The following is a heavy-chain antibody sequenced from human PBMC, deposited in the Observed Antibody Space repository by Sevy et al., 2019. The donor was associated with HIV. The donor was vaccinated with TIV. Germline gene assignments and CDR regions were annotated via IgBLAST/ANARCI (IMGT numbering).Heavy chain of an antibody. CDR1: GYIFSDYY. CDR3: ARLTTQPTSDLYGLDV. Sequence: ASVKVSCKASGYIFSDYYMHWVRQAPGQGLEWMAWINSGSGVTNYAQRFQGEVTVTRDTSLRTAYLELTNLKSNDTAIYYCARLTTQPTSDLYGLDVWGQGTTVTVSS. CDR2: INSGSGVT. J-gene: IGHJ6*02. V-gene: IGHV1-2*02. D-gene: IGHD4-17*01.